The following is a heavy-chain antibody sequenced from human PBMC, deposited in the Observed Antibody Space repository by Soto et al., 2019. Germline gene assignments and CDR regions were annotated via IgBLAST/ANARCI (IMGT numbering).Heavy chain of an antibody. V-gene: IGHV3-64*01. CDR2: ISSNGVGT. Sequence: GGSLRLSCAASGLTLSGYAMDWVRQAPGKGLEYVSGISSNGVGTYYANSVQGRFTISRDDSKNTVYLQMGSLRPEDMAVYYCARRARPDFYYMDVWGKGTTVTVSS. CDR1: GLTLSGYA. D-gene: IGHD6-6*01. CDR3: ARRARPDFYYMDV. J-gene: IGHJ6*03.